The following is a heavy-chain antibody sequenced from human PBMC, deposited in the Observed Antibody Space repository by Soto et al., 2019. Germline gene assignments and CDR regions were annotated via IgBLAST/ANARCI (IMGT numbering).Heavy chain of an antibody. CDR3: ARGRSGLLWFGELFGGY. Sequence: TSETLSLTCAVYGGSFSGYYWSWIRQPPGKGLEWIGEINHSGSTNYNPSLKSRVTISVDTSKNQFSLKLSSVTAADTAVYYCARGRSGLLWFGELFGGYWGQGTLVTVSS. CDR1: GGSFSGYY. V-gene: IGHV4-34*01. D-gene: IGHD3-10*01. CDR2: INHSGST. J-gene: IGHJ4*02.